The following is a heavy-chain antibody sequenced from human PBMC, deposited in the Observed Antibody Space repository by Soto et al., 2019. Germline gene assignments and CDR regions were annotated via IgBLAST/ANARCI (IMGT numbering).Heavy chain of an antibody. CDR1: GFTFSSYS. CDR2: ISSSSSYI. D-gene: IGHD2-15*01. V-gene: IGHV3-21*01. CDR3: AREDIVVVVAAPRGMDV. J-gene: IGHJ6*02. Sequence: PGGSLRLSCAASGFTFSSYSMNWVRQAPGKGLEWVSSISSSSSYIYYADSVKGRFTISRDNAKNSLYLQMNSLRAEDTDVYYCAREDIVVVVAAPRGMDVWGQGTTVTVSS.